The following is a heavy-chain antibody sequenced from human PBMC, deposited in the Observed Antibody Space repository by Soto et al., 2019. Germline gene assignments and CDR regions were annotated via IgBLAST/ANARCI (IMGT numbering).Heavy chain of an antibody. D-gene: IGHD2-15*01. CDR1: GFTFSSNS. CDR2: ISSSSSTI. V-gene: IGHV3-48*02. Sequence: EVQVVESGGGLVQPGGSLRLSCAASGFTFSSNSMNWVRQAPGKGLEWISYISSSSSTIYADSVKGRFTISRDNAKNSLYLQMNSLRDEDTAVYYCARVICSGQLTSNLWGQGTLVTVSS. CDR3: ARVICSGQLTSNL. J-gene: IGHJ5*02.